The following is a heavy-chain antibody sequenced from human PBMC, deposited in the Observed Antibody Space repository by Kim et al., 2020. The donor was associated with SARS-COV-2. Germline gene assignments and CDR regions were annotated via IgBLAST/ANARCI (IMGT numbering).Heavy chain of an antibody. CDR2: MNPNSGST. Sequence: ASVKVSCKASGYTFTSYDLNWVRQATGQGLEWMGWMNPNSGSTGYAQKFQGRVTMTRNTPTSTAYMELSSLRSEDTAVYYCARTYQYDSSGSKALDVWGQGTTVTVSS. J-gene: IGHJ6*02. D-gene: IGHD3-22*01. CDR3: ARTYQYDSSGSKALDV. CDR1: GYTFTSYD. V-gene: IGHV1-8*01.